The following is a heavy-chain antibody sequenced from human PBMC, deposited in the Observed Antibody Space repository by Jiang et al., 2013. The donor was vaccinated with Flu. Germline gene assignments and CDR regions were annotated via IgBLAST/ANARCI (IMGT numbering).Heavy chain of an antibody. CDR2: IWNNGSDK. D-gene: IGHD3-9*01. V-gene: IGHV3-33*01. J-gene: IGHJ5*02. CDR3: ARSGSGRQYDILTS. CDR1: GFTFSSYV. Sequence: SGFTFSSYVMHWVCQAPGKGPEWVAAIWNNGSDKYYADSVRGRFTISRDNSKKILYLQMNTLRAEDTAVYYCARSGSGRQYDILTSWGQGTLVTVSS.